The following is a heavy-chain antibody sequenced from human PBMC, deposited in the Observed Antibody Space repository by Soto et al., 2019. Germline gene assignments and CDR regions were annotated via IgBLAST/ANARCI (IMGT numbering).Heavy chain of an antibody. V-gene: IGHV1-69*06. D-gene: IGHD3-10*01. CDR1: GGTFSSYA. J-gene: IGHJ3*02. Sequence: QVQLVQSGAEVKKPGSSVKVSCKASGGTFSSYAISWVRQAPGQGLEWMGGIIPIFGTANYAQKFQGRVTITADKSTSTAYMELSRLRSEDTAVYYCARGGPMVRGVMNAFDIWGQGTMVTVSS. CDR3: ARGGPMVRGVMNAFDI. CDR2: IIPIFGTA.